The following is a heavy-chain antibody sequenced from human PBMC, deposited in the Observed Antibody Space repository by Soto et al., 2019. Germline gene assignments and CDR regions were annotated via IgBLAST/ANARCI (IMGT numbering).Heavy chain of an antibody. CDR2: ISYDGGDK. J-gene: IGHJ4*02. CDR3: ARDLSTGAADYSFDY. Sequence: GGSLRLSCAASGFTFNNFAMHWFRQAPGKGVEWVAVISYDGGDKYYADSVKGRFTISRDNSKNTLYLQMNGLRAEDTAVYYCARDLSTGAADYSFDYWGQGALVTVSS. CDR1: GFTFNNFA. V-gene: IGHV3-30*03. D-gene: IGHD6-13*01.